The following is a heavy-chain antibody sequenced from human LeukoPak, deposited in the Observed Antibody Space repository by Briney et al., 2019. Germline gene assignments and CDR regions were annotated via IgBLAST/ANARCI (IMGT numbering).Heavy chain of an antibody. J-gene: IGHJ4*02. V-gene: IGHV1-2*02. CDR1: GYTFTGYY. CDR3: ARDSVDVDSSSSREPFDY. CDR2: IDPNSGGT. D-gene: IGHD6-6*01. Sequence: ASVKVSCKASGYTFTGYYMHWVQQAPGQGLEWMGWIDPNSGGTNYAQKFQGRGTKTRDTSISTAYMELSRLRSDDTAVYYCARDSVDVDSSSSREPFDYWGQGTLVTVSS.